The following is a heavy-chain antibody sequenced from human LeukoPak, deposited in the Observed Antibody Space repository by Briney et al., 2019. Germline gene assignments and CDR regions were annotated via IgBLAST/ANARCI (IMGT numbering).Heavy chain of an antibody. CDR3: TSTSRLCTSTSCYYYAMDV. Sequence: GGSLRLSCAASGFTFSNAWMTWVRQAPGKGLEWVGRIKSKTDGGTTDYAAPVEGRITISRDDSKNTLYLQMNSLKTEDTAVYYCTSTSRLCTSTSCYYYAMDVWGQGTTVTVSS. J-gene: IGHJ6*02. CDR2: IKSKTDGGTT. CDR1: GFTFSNAW. V-gene: IGHV3-15*01. D-gene: IGHD2-2*01.